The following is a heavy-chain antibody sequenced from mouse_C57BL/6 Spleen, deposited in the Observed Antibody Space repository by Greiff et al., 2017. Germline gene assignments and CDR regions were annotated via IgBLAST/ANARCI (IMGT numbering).Heavy chain of an antibody. CDR3: ARSETGHWYFDV. D-gene: IGHD4-1*01. J-gene: IGHJ1*03. CDR2: IYPGDGDT. V-gene: IGHV1-80*01. Sequence: VKLQQSGAELVKPGASVKISCKASGYAFSSYWMNWVKQRPGKGLEWIGQIYPGDGDTNYNGKFKGKATLTADKSSSTAYMQLSSLTSEDSAVYCCARSETGHWYFDVWGTGTTVTVSS. CDR1: GYAFSSYW.